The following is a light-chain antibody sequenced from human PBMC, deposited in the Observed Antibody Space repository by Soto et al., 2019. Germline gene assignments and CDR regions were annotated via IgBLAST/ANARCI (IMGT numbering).Light chain of an antibody. J-gene: IGLJ3*02. CDR3: SSFTTSSTWV. Sequence: VLTQPASVSGSPGQSITISCTGASSDVGNCNCVSWYQQHPGKAPKLMIYEVSNRPSGVSDRFSGSKAGNTASLTISGLQAEDEADYYCSSFTTSSTWVFGGGTKVTVL. CDR2: EVS. V-gene: IGLV2-14*01. CDR1: SSDVGNCNC.